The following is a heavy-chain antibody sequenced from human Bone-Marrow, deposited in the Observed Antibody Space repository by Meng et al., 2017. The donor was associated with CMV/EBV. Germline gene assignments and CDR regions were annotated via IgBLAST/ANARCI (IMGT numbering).Heavy chain of an antibody. CDR1: GFTFGSYA. D-gene: IGHD4-11*01. CDR2: ISGNGRTP. V-gene: IGHV3-23*01. Sequence: GGSLRLSCAASGFTFGSYALGWVRQAPGKGLEWVSSISGNGRTPYYVDSVKGRFTISRDNAKNSLYLQMNSLRAEDTAVYYCARIDYLDAFDIWGQGTMVTVSS. J-gene: IGHJ3*02. CDR3: ARIDYLDAFDI.